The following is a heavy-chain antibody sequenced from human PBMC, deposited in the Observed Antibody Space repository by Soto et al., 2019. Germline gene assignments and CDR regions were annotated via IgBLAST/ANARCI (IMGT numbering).Heavy chain of an antibody. CDR2: INSKSNTI. CDR3: AREPQWAL. D-gene: IGHD6-19*01. J-gene: IGHJ4*02. Sequence: GGSLRLSCAASGFTFSSYEMNWVRQAPGKGLEWVSYINSKSNTIYYADSVKGRFTISRDNAKNSLYLQMNSLRAEDTAAYYCAREPQWALWGQGTLVTVSS. CDR1: GFTFSSYE. V-gene: IGHV3-48*03.